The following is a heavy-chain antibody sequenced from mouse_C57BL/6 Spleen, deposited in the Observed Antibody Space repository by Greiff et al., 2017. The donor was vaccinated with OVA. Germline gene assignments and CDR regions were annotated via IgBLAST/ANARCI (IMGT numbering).Heavy chain of an antibody. J-gene: IGHJ4*01. CDR2: ISDGGSYT. V-gene: IGHV5-4*01. CDR3: AREGDYGSSYGYAMDY. D-gene: IGHD1-1*01. Sequence: EVKVEESGGGLVKPGGSLKLSCAASGFTFSSYAMSWVRQTPEKRLEWVATISDGGSYTYYPDNVKGRFTISRDNAKNNLYLQMSHLKSEDTAMYYCAREGDYGSSYGYAMDYWGQGTSVTVSS. CDR1: GFTFSSYA.